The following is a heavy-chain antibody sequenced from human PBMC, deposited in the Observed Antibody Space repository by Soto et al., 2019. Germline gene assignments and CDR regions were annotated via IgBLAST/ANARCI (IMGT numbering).Heavy chain of an antibody. D-gene: IGHD1-1*01. Sequence: PGESLKISCKASGYSFNRYWIGWVRQMPGQGLEWMGVIFPDDSGIRHSPAFRGQVTIPADKSINTVYLQYTGLKASDTATYYCARRISWYYFDSWGQGTPVTVSS. J-gene: IGHJ4*02. CDR3: ARRISWYYFDS. CDR1: GYSFNRYW. CDR2: IFPDDSGI. V-gene: IGHV5-51*01.